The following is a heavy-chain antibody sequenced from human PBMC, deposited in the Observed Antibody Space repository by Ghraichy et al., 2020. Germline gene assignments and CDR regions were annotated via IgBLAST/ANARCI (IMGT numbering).Heavy chain of an antibody. J-gene: IGHJ4*02. D-gene: IGHD6-6*01. Sequence: SDTLSLTCTVSGGSISRYYWNWIRQPPGKGLEWIGNMYYTGSTNYNPSLKSRVTISIDTSKNQFSLKLRSVTAADTAVYYCARGVAARLIDQAFDYWGQGTLVTVSS. CDR3: ARGVAARLIDQAFDY. CDR1: GGSISRYY. V-gene: IGHV4-59*01. CDR2: MYYTGST.